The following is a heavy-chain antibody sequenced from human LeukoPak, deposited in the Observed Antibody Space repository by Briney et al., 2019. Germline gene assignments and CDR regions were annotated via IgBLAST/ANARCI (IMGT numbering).Heavy chain of an antibody. Sequence: GGSLRLSCAASGFTFSDYYMSWIRQAPGKGLEWVSYISSSGSTIYYADSVKGRFTVSRDNAKNSLYLQMNSLRAEDTAVYYCARLGRTSSGWTDDAFDIWGQGTMVTVSS. CDR3: ARLGRTSSGWTDDAFDI. CDR2: ISSSGSTI. CDR1: GFTFSDYY. V-gene: IGHV3-11*01. J-gene: IGHJ3*02. D-gene: IGHD6-19*01.